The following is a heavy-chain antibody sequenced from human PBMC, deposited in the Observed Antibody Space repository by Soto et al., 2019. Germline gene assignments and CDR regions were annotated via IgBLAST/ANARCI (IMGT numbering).Heavy chain of an antibody. D-gene: IGHD1-26*01. J-gene: IGHJ5*02. CDR1: GGSISSYY. CDR3: ARDLSGSYSEPYNWFDP. V-gene: IGHV4-4*07. CDR2: IYTSGST. Sequence: SETLSLTCTVSGGSISSYYWSWIRQPAGKGLEWIGRIYTSGSTNYNPSLKSRVTMSVDTSKNQFSLKLSSVTAADTAVYYCARDLSGSYSEPYNWFDPWGQGTLVTVS.